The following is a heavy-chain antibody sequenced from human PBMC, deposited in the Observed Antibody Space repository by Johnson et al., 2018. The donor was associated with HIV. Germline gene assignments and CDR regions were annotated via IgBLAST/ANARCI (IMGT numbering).Heavy chain of an antibody. CDR3: AKKGRAAAEGGVGAFDI. CDR1: GFTVSSNY. V-gene: IGHV3-66*01. CDR2: IYSGGST. J-gene: IGHJ3*02. D-gene: IGHD6-13*01. Sequence: VQLVESGGGLVQPGRSLRLSCAASGFTVSSNYMSWVRQAPGKGLEWVSVIYSGGSTSYADSVKGRFTISRDNSKNTLYLQMNSLRAEDTAVYYCAKKGRAAAEGGVGAFDIWGQGTMVTVSS.